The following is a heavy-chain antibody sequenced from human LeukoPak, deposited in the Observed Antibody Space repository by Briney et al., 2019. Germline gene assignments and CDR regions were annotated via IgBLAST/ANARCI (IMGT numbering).Heavy chain of an antibody. J-gene: IGHJ4*02. CDR2: IYYSGST. CDR3: ARARGYYDSSGYYIRLRYFDY. CDR1: GGSISSSSYS. D-gene: IGHD3-22*01. V-gene: IGHV4-39*01. Sequence: SETLSLTCTVSGGSISSSSYSWGWIRQPPGKGLEWIGSIYYSGSTYYNPSLKSRVTISVDTSKNQFSLKLSSVTAADTAVYYCARARGYYDSSGYYIRLRYFDYWGQGTLVTVSS.